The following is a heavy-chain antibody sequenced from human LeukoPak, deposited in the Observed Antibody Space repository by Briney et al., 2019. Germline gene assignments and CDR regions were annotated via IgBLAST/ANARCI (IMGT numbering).Heavy chain of an antibody. D-gene: IGHD1-1*01. J-gene: IGHJ6*03. Sequence: GGSLRLSCAASGFTFSSYATSWVRQAPGKGLEWVSVISGGAVSTWYADSVKGRFTISRDNSKNTLYLQMNSLSAEDTAVYYCAKRGNPTVGHHYLDVWGKGTTVSVSS. CDR3: AKRGNPTVGHHYLDV. V-gene: IGHV3-23*01. CDR2: ISGGAVST. CDR1: GFTFSSYA.